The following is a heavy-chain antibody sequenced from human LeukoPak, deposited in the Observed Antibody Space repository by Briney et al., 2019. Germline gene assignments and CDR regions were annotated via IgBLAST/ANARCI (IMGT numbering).Heavy chain of an antibody. Sequence: GSLRLSCAASGFTFSSYAMSWVRQAPGKGLEWIGGIYHSGSTYYNPSLNSRVTISVDTSKNQFSLKLRSVTAADTAVYYCARSLVVPAHYYYYYYMDVWGKGTTVTVSS. V-gene: IGHV4-38-2*01. J-gene: IGHJ6*03. CDR2: IYHSGST. CDR3: ARSLVVPAHYYYYYYMDV. CDR1: GFTFSSYA. D-gene: IGHD2-2*01.